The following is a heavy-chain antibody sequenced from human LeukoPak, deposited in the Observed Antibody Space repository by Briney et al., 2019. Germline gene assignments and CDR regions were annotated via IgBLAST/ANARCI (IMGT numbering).Heavy chain of an antibody. Sequence: ASVNVSCTASGDTFTSDTMNWVRHRPGPGHGWMGWISVYNGNTNYAQKLQGRVNMTTDTSTSTAYMELRSLRSDDTAVYYCAWSRYYVPFYYMDVWGKGNTVTVSS. D-gene: IGHD3-3*01. V-gene: IGHV1-18*01. J-gene: IGHJ6*03. CDR2: ISVYNGNT. CDR1: GDTFTSDT. CDR3: AWSRYYVPFYYMDV.